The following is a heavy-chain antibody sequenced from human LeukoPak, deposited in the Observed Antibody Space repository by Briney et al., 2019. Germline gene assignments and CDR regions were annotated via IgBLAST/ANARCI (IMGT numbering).Heavy chain of an antibody. J-gene: IGHJ4*02. D-gene: IGHD3-10*01. CDR1: GGSISSGSYY. CDR3: ARAPSIAFENYFDY. V-gene: IGHV4-61*02. CDR2: IYTSGST. Sequence: PSQTLSLTCTVSGGSISSGSYYWSWIRQPAGKGLEWIGRIYTSGSTNYNPSLKSRVTISVDKSKNQFSLNLSSVTAADTAIYYCARAPSIAFENYFDYWGQGTLVTVSS.